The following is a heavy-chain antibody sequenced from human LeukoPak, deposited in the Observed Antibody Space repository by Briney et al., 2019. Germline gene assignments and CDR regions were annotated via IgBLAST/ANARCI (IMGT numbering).Heavy chain of an antibody. CDR1: AFTFSSYG. J-gene: IGHJ6*03. V-gene: IGHV3-30*02. Sequence: PGGSLKLSCAASAFTFSSYGMHWVRQAPGKGLEWVAFIRSDGSNKYYADSVKGRFTNSRDNSKNTLFLQMNSLRAEDTAVYYCAKDTARDYYYMDVWGKGTTVTISS. CDR2: IRSDGSNK. CDR3: AKDTARDYYYMDV. D-gene: IGHD2-21*02.